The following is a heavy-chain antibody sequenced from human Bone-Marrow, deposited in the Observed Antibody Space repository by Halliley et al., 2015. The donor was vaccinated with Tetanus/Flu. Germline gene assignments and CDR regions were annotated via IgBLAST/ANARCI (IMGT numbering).Heavy chain of an antibody. CDR1: GFSVSSNS. D-gene: IGHD3-10*01. CDR3: ARDRDFGEEHDAFDI. V-gene: IGHV3-53*01. CDR2: TYTSGST. Sequence: SLRLSCAVSGFSVSSNSMSWVRQAPGKGLEWVSLTYTSGSTYYADSVKGRFTISRDSSKNTLYLQMNTLRAEGTAVYYCARDRDFGEEHDAFDIWGQGTMVTVS. J-gene: IGHJ3*02.